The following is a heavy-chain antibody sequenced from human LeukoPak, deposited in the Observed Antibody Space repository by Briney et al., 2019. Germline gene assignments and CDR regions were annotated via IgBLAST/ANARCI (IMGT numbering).Heavy chain of an antibody. V-gene: IGHV1-46*01. CDR3: ARRGFDP. CDR2: INPSGGST. J-gene: IGHJ5*02. CDR1: GHTFTSYY. Sequence: ASVEVSCKASGHTFTSYYLHWVRQAPGQGLEWMGIINPSGGSTSYAQKFQGRVTMTRDMSTSTVYMELSSLRSEDTAVYYCARRGFDPWGQGTLVTVSS.